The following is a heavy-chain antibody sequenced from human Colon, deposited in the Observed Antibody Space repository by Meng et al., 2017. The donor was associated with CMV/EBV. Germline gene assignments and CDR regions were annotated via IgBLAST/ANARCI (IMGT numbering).Heavy chain of an antibody. J-gene: IGHJ4*02. CDR2: INPVTGDT. CDR1: GYTFNGYF. Sequence: QVQLVQSGAEGKEPGASVKVSCKTSGYTFNGYFMHWVRQAPGQGLEWMGWINPVTGDTSCAQKFQVRVTMTRDTSISTAYMELSSLRSDDTAVYYCATFGGDFDYWGQGTLVTVSS. D-gene: IGHD3-3*01. CDR3: ATFGGDFDY. V-gene: IGHV1-2*02.